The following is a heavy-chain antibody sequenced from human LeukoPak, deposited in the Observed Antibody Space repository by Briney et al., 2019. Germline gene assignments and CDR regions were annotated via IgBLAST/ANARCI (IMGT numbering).Heavy chain of an antibody. J-gene: IGHJ3*02. CDR1: GGSISSYY. CDR3: ARGPYSYDSSGAFDI. D-gene: IGHD3-22*01. Sequence: SSETLSLTCTVSGGSISSYYWSWIRQPAGKGLEWIGRIYTSGSTNYNPSPKSRVTMSVDTSKNQFSLKLSSVTAADTAVYFCARGPYSYDSSGAFDIWGQGTMVTVSS. V-gene: IGHV4-4*07. CDR2: IYTSGST.